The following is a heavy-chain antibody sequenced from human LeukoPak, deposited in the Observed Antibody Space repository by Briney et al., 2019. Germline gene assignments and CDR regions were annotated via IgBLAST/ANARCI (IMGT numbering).Heavy chain of an antibody. CDR2: LYYSGNT. J-gene: IGHJ5*02. CDR3: ARAYSGYGFDP. CDR1: GDSISTYY. V-gene: IGHV4-59*01. Sequence: SETLSLTCTVSGDSISTYYWSWIRQPPGKGLEWIGYLYYSGNTNHNPSLKSRVTISVDASKNQFSLKLSSVTAADTAVYYCARAYSGYGFDPWGQGTLVTVFS. D-gene: IGHD5-12*01.